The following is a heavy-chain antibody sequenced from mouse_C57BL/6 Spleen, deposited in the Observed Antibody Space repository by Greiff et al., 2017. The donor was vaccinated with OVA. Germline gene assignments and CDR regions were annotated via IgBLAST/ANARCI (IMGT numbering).Heavy chain of an antibody. CDR2: IYPGDGDT. Sequence: QVQLKQSGPELVKPGASVKISCKASGYAFSSSWMNWVKQRPGKGLEWIGRIYPGDGDTNYNGKFKGKATLTADKSSSTAYMQLSSLTSEDSAVYFCARSAITTVVATKAMDYWGQGTSVTVSS. CDR1: GYAFSSSW. CDR3: ARSAITTVVATKAMDY. J-gene: IGHJ4*01. D-gene: IGHD1-1*01. V-gene: IGHV1-82*01.